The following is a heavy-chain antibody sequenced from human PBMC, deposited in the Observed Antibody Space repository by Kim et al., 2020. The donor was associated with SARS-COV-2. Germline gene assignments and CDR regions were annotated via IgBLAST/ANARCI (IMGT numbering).Heavy chain of an antibody. CDR2: IKQDGGEK. CDR3: ARDRNDYDVWSGYYDY. V-gene: IGHV3-7*01. D-gene: IGHD3-3*01. J-gene: IGHJ4*02. CDR1: GFTFSSYG. Sequence: GGSLRLSCAASGFTFSSYGMSWVRQAPGKGLEWVANIKQDGGEKYYVDSVKGRFTISRDNAKNSLYLQMNSLRAEDTAVYYCARDRNDYDVWSGYYDYWGQGTLVTVSS.